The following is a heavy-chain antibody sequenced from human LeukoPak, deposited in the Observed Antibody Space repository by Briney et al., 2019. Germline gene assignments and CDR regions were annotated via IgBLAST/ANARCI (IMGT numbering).Heavy chain of an antibody. D-gene: IGHD3-22*01. V-gene: IGHV3-53*03. Sequence: GGSLTLSCAASGFTVSNNYMSWVRQPPGKGLEWVSVIYSGGSTYYADSVKGRFTISRDNSKNTLYLQMNNLRAEDTAVYYCVRGQITMTVWGQGTLVTVSS. J-gene: IGHJ4*02. CDR2: IYSGGST. CDR3: VRGQITMTV. CDR1: GFTVSNNY.